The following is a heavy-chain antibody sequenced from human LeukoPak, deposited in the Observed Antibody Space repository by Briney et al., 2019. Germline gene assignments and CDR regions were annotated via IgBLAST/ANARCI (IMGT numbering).Heavy chain of an antibody. D-gene: IGHD4-17*01. CDR3: ARDPYGDYVIRPDAFDI. Sequence: GGSLRLSCAASGFTFSSYAMSWVRQAPGKGLEWVSAISGSGGSTYYADSVKGRFTISRDNAKNSLYLQMNSLRDEDTAVYYCARDPYGDYVIRPDAFDIWGQGTMVTVSS. CDR1: GFTFSSYA. V-gene: IGHV3-23*01. J-gene: IGHJ3*02. CDR2: ISGSGGST.